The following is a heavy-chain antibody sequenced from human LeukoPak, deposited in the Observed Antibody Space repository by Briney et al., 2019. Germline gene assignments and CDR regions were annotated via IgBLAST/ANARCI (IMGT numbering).Heavy chain of an antibody. CDR3: ARGGTMVRGVPVHNWFDP. V-gene: IGHV1-69*13. Sequence: SVKVSCKAPGGTFSSYAISWVRQAPGQGLEWMGGIIPIFGTANYAQKFQGRVTITADESTSTAYMELSSLRSEDTAVYYCARGGTMVRGVPVHNWFDPWGQGTLVTVSS. D-gene: IGHD3-10*01. CDR2: IIPIFGTA. J-gene: IGHJ5*02. CDR1: GGTFSSYA.